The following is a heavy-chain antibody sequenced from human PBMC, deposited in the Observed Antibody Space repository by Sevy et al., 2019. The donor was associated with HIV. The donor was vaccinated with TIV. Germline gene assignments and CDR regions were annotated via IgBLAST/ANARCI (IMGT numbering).Heavy chain of an antibody. CDR2: IRSKANSYAT. CDR3: TSGMTTVTIGWGNYYYYYGMDV. V-gene: IGHV3-73*01. D-gene: IGHD4-17*01. CDR1: GFTFSGSA. Sequence: GGSLRLSCAASGFTFSGSAMHWVRQASGKGLEWVGRIRSKANSYATAYAASVKGRFTISRDDSKNTAYLQMNSLKTEDTAVYYCTSGMTTVTIGWGNYYYYYGMDVWGQGTTVTVSS. J-gene: IGHJ6*02.